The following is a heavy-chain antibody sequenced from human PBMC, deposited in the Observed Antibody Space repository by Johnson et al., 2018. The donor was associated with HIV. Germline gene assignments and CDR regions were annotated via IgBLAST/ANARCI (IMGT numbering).Heavy chain of an antibody. V-gene: IGHV3-30*04. J-gene: IGHJ3*02. CDR2: ISYDGSNK. CDR1: GFTFSSYP. Sequence: QVQLVESGGGVVQPGRSLRLSCAASGFTFSSYPMHWVRQAPGKGLQWVAVISYDGSNKYFADSVKGRFTISRDNSKNTVYLQMNSLRPYDTAEYYCARGAPDYYDIPKNAFDIWGQGTMVTVSS. CDR3: ARGAPDYYDIPKNAFDI. D-gene: IGHD3-22*01.